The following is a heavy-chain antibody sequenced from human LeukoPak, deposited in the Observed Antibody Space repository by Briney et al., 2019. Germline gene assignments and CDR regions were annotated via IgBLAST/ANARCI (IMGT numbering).Heavy chain of an antibody. V-gene: IGHV3-74*01. D-gene: IGHD2-15*01. CDR1: GFAFSGYW. CDR2: INGDGYSI. J-gene: IGHJ4*02. CDR3: AGGEAVRGTDH. Sequence: GGSLRLSCAASGFAFSGYWMHWVRQAPGKGLVWLSRINGDGYSISYADSVKGRFTISRDNAKNTLYLQMNSLRAEDTAMYYCAGGEAVRGTDHWGRGALVTVSS.